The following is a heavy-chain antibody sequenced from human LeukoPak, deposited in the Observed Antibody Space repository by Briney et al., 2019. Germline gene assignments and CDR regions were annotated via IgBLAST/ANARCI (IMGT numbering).Heavy chain of an antibody. Sequence: ASVKVSCKASGGTFSSYAISWVQQAPGQGLEWMGGIIPIFGTANYAQKFQGRVTITADESTSTAYMELGSLRSEDTAVYYCAGHDYESGPFDYWGQGTLVTVSS. CDR1: GGTFSSYA. J-gene: IGHJ4*02. CDR2: IIPIFGTA. V-gene: IGHV1-69*13. D-gene: IGHD4-17*01. CDR3: AGHDYESGPFDY.